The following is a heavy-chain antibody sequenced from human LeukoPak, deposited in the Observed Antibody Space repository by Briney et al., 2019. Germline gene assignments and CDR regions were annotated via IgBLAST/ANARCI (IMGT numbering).Heavy chain of an antibody. Sequence: GGSLRLSCAASGFTFSNYAMNWVRQATGKGLEWVSSISGSSTDIYNADSVKGRFTISRDNAKNSLYLQMNSLRVEDTAVYYCARRGYYDSSGYDYWGQGTLVAVSS. J-gene: IGHJ4*02. V-gene: IGHV3-21*01. D-gene: IGHD3-22*01. CDR2: ISGSSTDI. CDR1: GFTFSNYA. CDR3: ARRGYYDSSGYDY.